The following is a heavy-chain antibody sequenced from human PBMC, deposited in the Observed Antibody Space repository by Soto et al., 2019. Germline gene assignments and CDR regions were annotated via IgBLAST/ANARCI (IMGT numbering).Heavy chain of an antibody. CDR1: GFTFDDYA. CDR2: IDWSSGDT. V-gene: IGHV3-9*01. Sequence: VQLVESGGGLVQPGRSLRLSCAASGFTFDDYAMHWVRQAPGKGLEWVSAIDWSSGDTGYADSVKGRFTISRDNAKNSLYLQMNSLRPEDTALYYCAKCRSPWVEPGLDVWGQGTTVTVSS. CDR3: AKCRSPWVEPGLDV. J-gene: IGHJ6*02.